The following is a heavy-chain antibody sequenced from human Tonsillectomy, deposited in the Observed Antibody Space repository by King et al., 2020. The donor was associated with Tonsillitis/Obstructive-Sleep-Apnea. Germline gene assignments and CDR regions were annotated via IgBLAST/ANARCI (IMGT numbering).Heavy chain of an antibody. V-gene: IGHV2-5*02. CDR2: IYLDDDK. Sequence: ITLKESGPTLVKPTQTLTLTCTFSGFSLSTSGVGVGWIRQPPGKALECLALIYLDDDKRYSPSLKSRLTITKDTSKNQVVLTMTNMDPVDTATYYCAHHPNCSSASCWYYFDYWGQGTLVTVSS. J-gene: IGHJ4*02. CDR3: AHHPNCSSASCWYYFDY. D-gene: IGHD2-2*01. CDR1: GFSLSTSGVG.